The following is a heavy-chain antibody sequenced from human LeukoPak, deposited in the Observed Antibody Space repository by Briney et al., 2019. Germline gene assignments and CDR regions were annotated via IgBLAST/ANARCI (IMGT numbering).Heavy chain of an antibody. Sequence: GGSLRLSCAASGFTFSSYGMHWVRQAPGKGLEWVAFIRYDGSNKYYADSVKGRFTIYRENSKNTLYLQMNSLRAEDTAVYYCAKDRSFAWDVWGKGTTVTVSS. J-gene: IGHJ6*04. CDR3: AKDRSFAWDV. V-gene: IGHV3-30*02. D-gene: IGHD3-9*01. CDR1: GFTFSSYG. CDR2: IRYDGSNK.